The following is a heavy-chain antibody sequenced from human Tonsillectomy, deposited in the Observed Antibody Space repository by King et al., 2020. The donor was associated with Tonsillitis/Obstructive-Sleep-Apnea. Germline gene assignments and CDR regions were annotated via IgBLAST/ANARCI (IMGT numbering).Heavy chain of an antibody. D-gene: IGHD5-18*01. CDR3: AIAAMGNGDAFDI. Sequence: QLVQSGAEVKKPGASVKVSCKVSGYTLTELSMHWVRQAPGNGLEWMGGFYPEDGETIYAQQFQGRVTMTADTSTDTAYMELSSLRSEDTAVYYCAIAAMGNGDAFDIWGQGTMVTVSS. CDR2: FYPEDGET. V-gene: IGHV1-24*01. CDR1: GYTLTELS. J-gene: IGHJ3*02.